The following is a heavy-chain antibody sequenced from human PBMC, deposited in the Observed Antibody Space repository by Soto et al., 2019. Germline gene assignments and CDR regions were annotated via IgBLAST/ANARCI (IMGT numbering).Heavy chain of an antibody. V-gene: IGHV3-48*01. J-gene: IGHJ6*03. CDR2: ISSSSSTI. CDR3: ARDGQQQLGGYYYYYMDV. D-gene: IGHD6-13*01. Sequence: GGSLRLSFAASGFTFSSYSMNWVRQAPGKGLEWVSYISSSSSTIYYADSVKGRFTISRDNAKNSLYLQMNSLRAEDTAVYYCARDGQQQLGGYYYYYMDVWGKGTTVTVSS. CDR1: GFTFSSYS.